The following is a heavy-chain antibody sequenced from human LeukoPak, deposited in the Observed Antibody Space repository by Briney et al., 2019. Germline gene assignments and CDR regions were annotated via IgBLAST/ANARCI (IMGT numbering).Heavy chain of an antibody. V-gene: IGHV3-21*01. CDR2: ISSSSSYI. CDR1: GFTFSSYS. CDR3: AREVLAQYYYDSSGYPDY. Sequence: GALRLSCAASGFTFSSYSMNWVRQAPGKGLEWVSSISSSSSYIYYADSVKGRFTISRDNAKNSLYLQMNSLRAEDTAVYYCAREVLAQYYYDSSGYPDYWGQGTLVTVSS. D-gene: IGHD3-22*01. J-gene: IGHJ4*02.